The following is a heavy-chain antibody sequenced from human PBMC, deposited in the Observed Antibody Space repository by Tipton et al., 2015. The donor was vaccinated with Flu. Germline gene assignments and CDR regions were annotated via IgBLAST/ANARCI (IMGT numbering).Heavy chain of an antibody. V-gene: IGHV3-11*06. CDR3: ARMPEWLGYSFDI. CDR2: ISNSGSYT. CDR1: GFTFSDYF. D-gene: IGHD3-3*01. J-gene: IGHJ3*02. Sequence: SLRLSCAASGFTFSDYFMSWIRQAPGKGLEWVSYISNSGSYTNYPDSVRGRFTISRDNAKKSLYLQMNSLRAEDTAVYYCARMPEWLGYSFDIWGQGTTVTVSS.